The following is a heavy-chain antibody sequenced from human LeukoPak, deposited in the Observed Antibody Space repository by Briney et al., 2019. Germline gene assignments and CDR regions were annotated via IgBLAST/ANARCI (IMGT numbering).Heavy chain of an antibody. V-gene: IGHV4-59*01. J-gene: IGHJ4*02. Sequence: PSETLSLTCTVSGGFISSSYWSWIRQPPGKGLEWIGYIYYIGSTNYNPSLKSRVTISVDTSKNQFSLKLTSVTAADTAVYYCAAGEDYWGQGTLVTVSS. CDR2: IYYIGST. D-gene: IGHD3-16*01. CDR1: GGFISSSY. CDR3: AAGEDY.